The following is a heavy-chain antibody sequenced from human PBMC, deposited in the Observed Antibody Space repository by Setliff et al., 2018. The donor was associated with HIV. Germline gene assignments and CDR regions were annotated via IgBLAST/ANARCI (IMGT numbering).Heavy chain of an antibody. CDR3: ARGLNYYGSGSYYPLGY. CDR2: INQSRST. D-gene: IGHD3-10*01. J-gene: IGHJ4*02. CDR1: GGSFSTYY. Sequence: SETLSLTCGVYGGSFSTYYWSWIRQSPGKGLEWIGEINQSRSTNYNPSLKSRVTILVDTSKNQFSLKLSSVTAADTAVYYCARGLNYYGSGSYYPLGYWGQGTLVTVSS. V-gene: IGHV4-34*01.